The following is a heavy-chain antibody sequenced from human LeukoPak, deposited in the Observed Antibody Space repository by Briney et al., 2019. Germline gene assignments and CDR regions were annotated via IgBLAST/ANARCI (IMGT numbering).Heavy chain of an antibody. D-gene: IGHD3-10*01. J-gene: IGHJ4*02. Sequence: PSETLSLTCTVSGYSISSGHYWGWIRQPPGKGLEWIGSIYHSGSTYYNPSLRGRITISIDTSKNHFSLKLRSVTAADTALYYRARGSPIGEDWGQGTLVTVSS. CDR1: GYSISSGHY. CDR3: ARGSPIGED. CDR2: IYHSGST. V-gene: IGHV4-38-2*02.